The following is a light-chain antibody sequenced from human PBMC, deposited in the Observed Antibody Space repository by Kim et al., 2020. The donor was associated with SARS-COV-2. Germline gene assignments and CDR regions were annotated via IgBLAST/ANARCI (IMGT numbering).Light chain of an antibody. CDR1: QHVTREY. V-gene: IGKV3-20*01. CDR3: QQYGSSQYT. Sequence: LSPGERVTLSCRASQHVTREYLAWFQQKPGQPPRLLIYGASNRAAGIPDRFSGSGSGTDFTLTINRLEPEDFAVYYCQQYGSSQYTFGQGTKLEI. CDR2: GAS. J-gene: IGKJ2*01.